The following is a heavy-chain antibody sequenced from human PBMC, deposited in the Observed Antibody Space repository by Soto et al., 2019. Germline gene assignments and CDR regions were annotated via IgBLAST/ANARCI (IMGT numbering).Heavy chain of an antibody. D-gene: IGHD4-17*01. Sequence: QPGGSLRLSCAASGFTFSSYAMHWVRQAPGKGLEWVAVISYDGSNKYYADSVKGRFTISRDNSKNTLYLQMNSLRAGDTAVYYRARETVTNHDAFDIWGQGTMVTVSS. J-gene: IGHJ3*02. CDR3: ARETVTNHDAFDI. CDR2: ISYDGSNK. CDR1: GFTFSSYA. V-gene: IGHV3-30-3*01.